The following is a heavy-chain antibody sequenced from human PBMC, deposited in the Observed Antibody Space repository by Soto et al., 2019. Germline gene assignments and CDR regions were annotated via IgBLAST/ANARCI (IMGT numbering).Heavy chain of an antibody. J-gene: IGHJ6*02. CDR2: INWNGGYT. CDR1: AFTFEDYG. V-gene: IGHV3-20*04. Sequence: EVQLVESGGGVVRPGGSLRLSCAASAFTFEDYGMSWVRQAPGKGLEWISSINWNGGYTTYADSVRGRFTISRDNAKNALYMQMQGLIAEDTALYYCGRGKWLEDYYGMDVWGQGTTVTVSS. D-gene: IGHD6-19*01. CDR3: GRGKWLEDYYGMDV.